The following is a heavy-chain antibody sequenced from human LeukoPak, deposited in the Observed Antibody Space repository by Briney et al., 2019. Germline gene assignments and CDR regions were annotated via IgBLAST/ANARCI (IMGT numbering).Heavy chain of an antibody. J-gene: IGHJ4*02. V-gene: IGHV4-4*02. CDR2: IYYSGST. CDR1: GGSISSSNW. D-gene: IGHD1-1*01. CDR3: ARRSPGTIAGY. Sequence: SGTLSLTCAVSGGSISSSNWWSWVRQPPGKGLEWIGSIYYSGSTYYNPSLKSRVTISVDTSKNQFSLKLSSVTAADTAVYYCARRSPGTIAGYWGQGTLVTVSS.